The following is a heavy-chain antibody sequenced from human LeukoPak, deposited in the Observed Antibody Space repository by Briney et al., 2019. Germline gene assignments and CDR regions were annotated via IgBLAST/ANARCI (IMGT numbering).Heavy chain of an antibody. CDR1: GYSISSGYY. CDR3: ARSPPGIAAAGTLGSFDP. CDR2: IYHSGST. V-gene: IGHV4-38-2*01. D-gene: IGHD6-13*01. Sequence: SETLSLTCAVSGYSISSGYYWGWIRQPPGKGLEWIGSIYHSGSTYYNPSPKSRATISVDTSKDQFSLKLSSVTAADTAVYYCARSPPGIAAAGTLGSFDPWGQGTLVTVSS. J-gene: IGHJ5*02.